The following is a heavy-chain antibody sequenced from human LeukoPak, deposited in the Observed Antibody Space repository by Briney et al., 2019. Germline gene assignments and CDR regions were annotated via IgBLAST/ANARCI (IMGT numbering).Heavy chain of an antibody. V-gene: IGHV4-34*01. CDR3: ARAIVPATAGYFSYMDV. CDR1: GESFSGYY. Sequence: SETLSLTCAVYGESFSGYYWTWIRQPPGKGLEWIGEVNDSGSSSYNPSLKSRVTMSIDTSKNQFSLRLTPVTAADTAVYYCARAIVPATAGYFSYMDVWGKGTTVTVSS. J-gene: IGHJ6*03. D-gene: IGHD5-12*01. CDR2: VNDSGSS.